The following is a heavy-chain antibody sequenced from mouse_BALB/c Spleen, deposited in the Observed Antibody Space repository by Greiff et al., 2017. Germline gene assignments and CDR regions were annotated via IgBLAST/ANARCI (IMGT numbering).Heavy chain of an antibody. D-gene: IGHD3-1*01. CDR3: ARAGAGGYFDD. CDR2: ISDGGSYT. CDR1: GFTFSDYY. Sequence: EVKVEESGGGLVKPGGSLKLSCAASGFTFSDYYMYWVRQTPEKRLEWVATISDGGSYTYYPDSVKGRFTISRDNAKNNLYLQMSSLKSEDTAMYYCARAGAGGYFDDWGQGTTLTVSS. J-gene: IGHJ2*01. V-gene: IGHV5-4*02.